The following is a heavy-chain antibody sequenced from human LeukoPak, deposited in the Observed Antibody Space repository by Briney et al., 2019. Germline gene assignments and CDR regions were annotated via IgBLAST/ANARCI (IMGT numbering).Heavy chain of an antibody. CDR1: GDSISSVNYY. J-gene: IGHJ5*02. D-gene: IGHD1-1*01. V-gene: IGHV4-39*01. CDR2: VYYSGYT. Sequence: SETLSLTWTVSGDSISSVNYYWSSIRQPPGKGLEGIGSVYYSGYTYYNPSLKSRVTISVDTSKNQFSLKLDSLTAADTTVYYCARHDCTTRHWCELWGQGTLVTVSS. CDR3: ARHDCTTRHWCEL.